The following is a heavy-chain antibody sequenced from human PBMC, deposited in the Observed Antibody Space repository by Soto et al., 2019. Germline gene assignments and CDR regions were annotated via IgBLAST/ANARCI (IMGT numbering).Heavy chain of an antibody. J-gene: IGHJ3*02. CDR3: ARISPPSLSYSGYDKGARAFDI. V-gene: IGHV1-69*02. CDR2: IIPILGIA. CDR1: GGTFSSYT. D-gene: IGHD5-12*01. Sequence: QVQLVQSGAEVKKPGSSVKVSCKASGGTFSSYTISWVRQAPGQGLEWMGRIIPILGIANYAQKFQGRVTITADKSTSTAYMELSSLRSEDTAVYYCARISPPSLSYSGYDKGARAFDIWGQGTMVTVSS.